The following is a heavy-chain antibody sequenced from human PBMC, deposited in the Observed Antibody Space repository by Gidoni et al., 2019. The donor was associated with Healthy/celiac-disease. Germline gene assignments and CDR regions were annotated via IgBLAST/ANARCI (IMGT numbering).Heavy chain of an antibody. V-gene: IGHV3-23*01. J-gene: IGHJ4*02. Sequence: EVQRLESGGGLVQPGASLRLSCAASGCTCSSYAMSWVRQAPGKGLEWVSAISGSGGSTYYADSVKGRFTISRDNSKNTLYLQMNSLRAEDTAVYYCAKSGGSWSLFDYWGRGTLVTVSS. CDR2: ISGSGGST. CDR1: GCTCSSYA. D-gene: IGHD6-13*01. CDR3: AKSGGSWSLFDY.